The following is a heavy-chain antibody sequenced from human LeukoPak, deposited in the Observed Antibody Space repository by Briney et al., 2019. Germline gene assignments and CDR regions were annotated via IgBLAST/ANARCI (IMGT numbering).Heavy chain of an antibody. J-gene: IGHJ4*02. V-gene: IGHV4-30-4*08. CDR1: GGSISSGDYY. CDR2: IYYSGST. Sequence: SQTLSLTCTVSGGSISSGDYYWSWIRQPPGKGLEWIGYIYYSGSTYYNPSLKSRVTISVDTSKSQFSLKLSSVTAADTAVHYCARSRWLRLPDYWGQGTLVTVSS. D-gene: IGHD5-12*01. CDR3: ARSRWLRLPDY.